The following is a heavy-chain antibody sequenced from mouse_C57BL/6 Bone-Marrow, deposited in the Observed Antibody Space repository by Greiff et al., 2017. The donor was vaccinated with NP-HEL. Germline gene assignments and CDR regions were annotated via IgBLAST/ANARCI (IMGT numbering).Heavy chain of an antibody. J-gene: IGHJ2*01. CDR2: INPSTGGT. CDR1: GYSFTGYY. D-gene: IGHD1-1*01. Sequence: VQLQQSGPELVKPGASVKISCKASGYSFTGYYMNWVKQSPEKSLEWIGEINPSTGGTTYNQKFKAKATLTVDKSSSTAYMQLKSLTSEDSAVYYCSRRGTTVPLDYWGQGTTLTGSS. V-gene: IGHV1-42*01. CDR3: SRRGTTVPLDY.